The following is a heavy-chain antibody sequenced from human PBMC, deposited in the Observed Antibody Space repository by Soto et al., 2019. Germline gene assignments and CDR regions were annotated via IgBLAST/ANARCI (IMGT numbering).Heavy chain of an antibody. J-gene: IGHJ6*03. CDR1: GDSINSNTYY. CDR2: INHSGNT. V-gene: IGHV4-39*07. D-gene: IGHD3-9*01. Sequence: SETLSLTRIVSGDSINSNTYYWAWIRQSPGKGLEWIGEINHSGNTNYNPSLKSRVTISVDKSKNQFSLKLSSVTAADTAVYYCASQGLPYFDWSPTPLYYMDVWGKGTTVTVSS. CDR3: ASQGLPYFDWSPTPLYYMDV.